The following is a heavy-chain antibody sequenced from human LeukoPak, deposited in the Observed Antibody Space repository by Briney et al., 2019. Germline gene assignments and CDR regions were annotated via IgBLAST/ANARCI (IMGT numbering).Heavy chain of an antibody. V-gene: IGHV3-21*01. D-gene: IGHD2-2*01. Sequence: GWSLRLSCAASDSTFSSFSMRWVRQAPGKGLFWVAAISSRSAHIYYADSVKGRFTISRDNAKKSLYLEMNNLRADDTAVYYCARDRSTSRYYHGMDVWGPGTTVIVSS. CDR2: ISSRSAHI. J-gene: IGHJ6*02. CDR3: ARDRSTSRYYHGMDV. CDR1: DSTFSSFS.